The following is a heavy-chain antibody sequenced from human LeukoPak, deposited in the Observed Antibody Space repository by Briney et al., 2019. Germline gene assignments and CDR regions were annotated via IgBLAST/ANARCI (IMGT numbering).Heavy chain of an antibody. Sequence: SETLSLTCAVYGGSFSDYYWSWIRQPPGKGLEWIGEINHSGSTNYNPSLKSRVTISVNTSKNQFSLKLSSVTAADTAVYYCARHCSSTSCYMRGNFDYWGQGTLVTVSS. CDR1: GGSFSDYY. CDR3: ARHCSSTSCYMRGNFDY. V-gene: IGHV4-34*01. D-gene: IGHD2-2*02. J-gene: IGHJ4*02. CDR2: INHSGST.